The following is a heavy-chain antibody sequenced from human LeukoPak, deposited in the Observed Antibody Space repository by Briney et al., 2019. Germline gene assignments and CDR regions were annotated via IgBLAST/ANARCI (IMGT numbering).Heavy chain of an antibody. J-gene: IGHJ2*01. CDR3: ARVEWGSGWYFDL. CDR1: GYTFTGYY. Sequence: ASVKVSCKASGYTFTGYYIHWVRQAPGQGLEWMKWINPNNGGTNYAQNFQGRVTMTRDTSISTAYMEVGRLRSDDTAVYYCARVEWGSGWYFDLWGRGTLVTVSS. V-gene: IGHV1-2*02. CDR2: INPNNGGT. D-gene: IGHD3-3*01.